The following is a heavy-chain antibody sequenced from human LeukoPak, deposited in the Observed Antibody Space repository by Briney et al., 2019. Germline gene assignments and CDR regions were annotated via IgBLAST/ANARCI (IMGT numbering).Heavy chain of an antibody. CDR2: IYIRGTT. J-gene: IGHJ5*02. Sequence: SETLSLTCTVSGGSFSSYYWSWIRQPAGKGLEWIGRIYIRGTTDYNPSLKSRVTMSLDTSKNQFSLRLNSVTAADTAVYYCARDPGAGGPNPWGQGTLVTVSS. CDR1: GGSFSSYY. D-gene: IGHD1-1*01. V-gene: IGHV4-4*07. CDR3: ARDPGAGGPNP.